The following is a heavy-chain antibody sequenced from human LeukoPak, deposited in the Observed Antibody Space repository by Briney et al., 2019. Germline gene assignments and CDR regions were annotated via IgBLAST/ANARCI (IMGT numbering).Heavy chain of an antibody. V-gene: IGHV4-34*01. Sequence: PSETLSLTCAVYGGSFSGYYWSWIRQPPEKGLEWIGEINHSGSTNYNPSLKSRVTISVDTSKNQFSLKLSSVTAADTAVYYCARVRITIFGVVVYYYGMDVWGQGTTVTVSS. CDR3: ARVRITIFGVVVYYYGMDV. CDR2: INHSGST. J-gene: IGHJ6*02. D-gene: IGHD3-3*01. CDR1: GGSFSGYY.